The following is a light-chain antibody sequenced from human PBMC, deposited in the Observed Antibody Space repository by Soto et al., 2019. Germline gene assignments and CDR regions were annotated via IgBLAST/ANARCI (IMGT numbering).Light chain of an antibody. V-gene: IGKV3-15*01. CDR1: QSVGSA. Sequence: EIVMTQSPATLSVSPGETATLSCRASQSVGSAVAWYQHKPGQAPRLLIVGASIKSTGVPGRFSGGGSGTEFTFLISSLQSEDFAVYYCQQYKNWPPLTFGGGTTVEIK. CDR3: QQYKNWPPLT. J-gene: IGKJ4*01. CDR2: GAS.